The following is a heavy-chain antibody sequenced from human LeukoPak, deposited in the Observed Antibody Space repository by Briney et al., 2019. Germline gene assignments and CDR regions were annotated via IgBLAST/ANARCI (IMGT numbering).Heavy chain of an antibody. CDR1: GFTFSSYS. D-gene: IGHD3-22*01. Sequence: GGSLRLSCAASGFTFSSYSMNWVRQAPGKGLEWVSSISSRSSYIYYADSVKGRFTTSRDNAKNSLYLQMNSLRAEDTAVYYCARDGNYYDSSGYYDYWGQGTLVTVSS. CDR3: ARDGNYYDSSGYYDY. J-gene: IGHJ4*02. V-gene: IGHV3-21*01. CDR2: ISSRSSYI.